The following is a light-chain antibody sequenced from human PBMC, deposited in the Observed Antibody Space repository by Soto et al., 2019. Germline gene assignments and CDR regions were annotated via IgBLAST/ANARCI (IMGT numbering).Light chain of an antibody. CDR3: QQYDNLPLT. Sequence: QITQSPSSVSASVGDRVTITYRASQAIDSWLAWYQQKPGEAPKLLIFTGSLLHSGVPPRFSGSGSGTDFTFTISSLQPEDIATYYCQQYDNLPLTFGGGTKVDIK. CDR2: TGS. V-gene: IGKV1-33*01. CDR1: QAIDSW. J-gene: IGKJ4*01.